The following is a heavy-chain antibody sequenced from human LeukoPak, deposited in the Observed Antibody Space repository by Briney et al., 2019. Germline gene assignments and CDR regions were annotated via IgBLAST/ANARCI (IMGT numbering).Heavy chain of an antibody. Sequence: GGSLRLSCAASGFTFSSYGMHWVRQAPGKGLEWVAFIRYDGSNKYYADSVKGRFTISRDNSKNTLYLQMHSLRAEDTAVYYCAKVGATHFDYWGQGTLVTVSS. D-gene: IGHD1-26*01. CDR2: IRYDGSNK. CDR3: AKVGATHFDY. J-gene: IGHJ4*02. V-gene: IGHV3-30*02. CDR1: GFTFSSYG.